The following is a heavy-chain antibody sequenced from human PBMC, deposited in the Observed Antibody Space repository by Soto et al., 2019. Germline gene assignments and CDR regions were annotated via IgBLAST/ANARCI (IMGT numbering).Heavy chain of an antibody. CDR3: ARVVVAATLYGDYYYYMDG. CDR2: ISSNGGST. CDR1: GFTFSSYG. V-gene: IGHV3-64*01. J-gene: IGHJ6*03. D-gene: IGHD2-15*01. Sequence: GGSLRLSCAASGFTFSSYGMHWVRQAPGKGLEYVTAISSNGGSTYYGNSVKGRFTISRDNSKNTLYLQMGSLRAEDMAVYYCARVVVAATLYGDYYYYMDGWGKGTTVTVAS.